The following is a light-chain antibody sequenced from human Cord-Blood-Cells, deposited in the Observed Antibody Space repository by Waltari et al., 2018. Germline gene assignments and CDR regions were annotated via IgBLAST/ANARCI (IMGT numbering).Light chain of an antibody. Sequence: EIVKTQSPATLSVVPWDRDTLSCRASQSVSSNLAWYQQKPGQAPRLLIYGASTRATGIPARFSGSGSGTEFTLTISSLQSEDFAVYYCQQYNNWPPLTFGGGTKVEIK. V-gene: IGKV3-15*01. CDR3: QQYNNWPPLT. CDR1: QSVSSN. J-gene: IGKJ4*01. CDR2: GAS.